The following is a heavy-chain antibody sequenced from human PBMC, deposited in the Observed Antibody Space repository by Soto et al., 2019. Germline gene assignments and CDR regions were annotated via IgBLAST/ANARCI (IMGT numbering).Heavy chain of an antibody. Sequence: GGSLRLSCAASGFTFDDYAMHWVRQAPGKGLEWVSGISWNSGSIGYADSVKGRFTISRDNAKNSLYLQMNSLRAEDMALYYCAKDRYDFWSGYYGYGMDVWGQGTTVTVSS. CDR3: AKDRYDFWSGYYGYGMDV. CDR2: ISWNSGSI. J-gene: IGHJ6*02. CDR1: GFTFDDYA. D-gene: IGHD3-3*01. V-gene: IGHV3-9*03.